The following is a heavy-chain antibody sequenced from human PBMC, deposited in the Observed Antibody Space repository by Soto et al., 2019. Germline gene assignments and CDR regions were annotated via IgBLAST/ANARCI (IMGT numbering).Heavy chain of an antibody. CDR3: ARELRTLYGMDV. CDR2: IYSGDTT. CDR1: GFTVSSNY. Sequence: EVQLVESGGGLIQPGGSLRLSCAASGFTVSSNYMSWVRQAPGKGLEWVSVIYSGDTTYYADSVKGRFTISRDHSKNTLYRQMNSLRAEDTAVYYCARELRTLYGMDVWGQGTTVNVSS. J-gene: IGHJ6*02. V-gene: IGHV3-53*01. D-gene: IGHD2-15*01.